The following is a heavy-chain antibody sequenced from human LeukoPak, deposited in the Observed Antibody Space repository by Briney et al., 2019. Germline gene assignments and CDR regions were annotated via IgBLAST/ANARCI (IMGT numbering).Heavy chain of an antibody. V-gene: IGHV3-21*04. CDR1: GFTFRSFS. J-gene: IGHJ4*02. CDR2: IDSSTTRI. CDR3: AREVPATGMFFDY. D-gene: IGHD2-2*01. Sequence: GGSLRLSCAASGFTFRSFSMNWVRQAPGKGLEWVSAIDSSTTRIYYANSVRGRFTISRDNAKNSLDLQMNSLRAEDTAVYYCAREVPATGMFFDYWGQGTLVTVSS.